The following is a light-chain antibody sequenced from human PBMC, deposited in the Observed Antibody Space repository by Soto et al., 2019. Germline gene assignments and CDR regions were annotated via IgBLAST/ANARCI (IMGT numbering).Light chain of an antibody. CDR2: EVI. Sequence: QSALTQPASVSGSPGQTITISCTGTSSDVGGYDYVSWFQQHPGKAPKLLIYEVINRPSGVSNRFSGSKSGNTASLTISGLQTEDEADYYCSSYTSSNTGVFGTGTKVTVL. J-gene: IGLJ1*01. V-gene: IGLV2-14*01. CDR1: SSDVGGYDY. CDR3: SSYTSSNTGV.